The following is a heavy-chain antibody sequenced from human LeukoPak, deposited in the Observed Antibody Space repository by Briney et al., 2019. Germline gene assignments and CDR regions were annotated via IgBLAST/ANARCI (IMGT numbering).Heavy chain of an antibody. Sequence: PGGSLRLSCAASGFTFSSYAMSWVRQAPGKGLEWVSAISGSGGSTYYADSVKGRFTISRDNSKNTLYLQMNSLRAEDTAVYYCAKVETKSYGSGSYLFYYWGQGTLVTVSS. J-gene: IGHJ4*02. CDR1: GFTFSSYA. D-gene: IGHD3-10*01. V-gene: IGHV3-23*01. CDR2: ISGSGGST. CDR3: AKVETKSYGSGSYLFYY.